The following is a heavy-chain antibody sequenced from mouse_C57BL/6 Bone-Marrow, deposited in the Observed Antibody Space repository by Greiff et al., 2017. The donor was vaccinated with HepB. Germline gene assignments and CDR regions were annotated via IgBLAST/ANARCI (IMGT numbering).Heavy chain of an antibody. D-gene: IGHD1-1*01. J-gene: IGHJ3*01. Sequence: EVMLVESGGGLVKPGGSLKLSCAASGFTFSSYTMSWVRQTPEKRLEWVATISGGGGNTYYPDSVKGRFTISRDNAKNTLYLQMSRLRSEDTALYYCERHMDYGSSLAYWGQGTLVTVSA. CDR1: GFTFSSYT. V-gene: IGHV5-9*01. CDR3: ERHMDYGSSLAY. CDR2: ISGGGGNT.